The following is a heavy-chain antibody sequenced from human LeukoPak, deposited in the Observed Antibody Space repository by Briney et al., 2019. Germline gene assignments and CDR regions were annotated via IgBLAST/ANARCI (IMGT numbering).Heavy chain of an antibody. CDR1: GFVVSSNY. Sequence: GGSLRLSCAASGFVVSSNYMNWVRQAPGKGLEWVSFIHNDGSTFYADSVKGRFTISKDNSKNTVYLQMNSLRIEDTAVYCCARVAAPGYPHNFDIWGQGTMVTVSS. V-gene: IGHV3-53*01. J-gene: IGHJ3*02. CDR3: ARVAAPGYPHNFDI. D-gene: IGHD2-15*01. CDR2: IHNDGST.